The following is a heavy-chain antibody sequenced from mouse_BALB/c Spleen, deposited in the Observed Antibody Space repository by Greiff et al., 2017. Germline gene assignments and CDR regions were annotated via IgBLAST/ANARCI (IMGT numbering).Heavy chain of an antibody. Sequence: EVQLVESGGGLVQPGGSRKLSCAASGFTFSSFGMHWVRQAPEKGLEWVAYISSGSSTIYYADTVKGRFTIARDNPKNTLFLQRTRLRSEDTAMYDCGGEETGTKGFAYWGQGTLVTVSA. CDR2: ISSGSSTI. V-gene: IGHV5-17*02. CDR1: GFTFSSFG. CDR3: GGEETGTKGFAY. J-gene: IGHJ3*01. D-gene: IGHD4-1*01.